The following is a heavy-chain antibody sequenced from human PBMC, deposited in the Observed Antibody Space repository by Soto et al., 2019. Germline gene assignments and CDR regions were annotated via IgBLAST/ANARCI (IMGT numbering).Heavy chain of an antibody. CDR1: GGSISSGGYY. V-gene: IGHV4-31*03. J-gene: IGHJ6*02. D-gene: IGHD2-2*01. Sequence: SETLSLTCTVSGGSISSGGYYWSWIRQHPGKGLEWIGYIYYSGSTYYNPSLKSRVTISVDTSKNQFSLKLSYVTAADTAVYYCARDCSSTSCYDYYYYGMDVWGQGTTVTVSS. CDR2: IYYSGST. CDR3: ARDCSSTSCYDYYYYGMDV.